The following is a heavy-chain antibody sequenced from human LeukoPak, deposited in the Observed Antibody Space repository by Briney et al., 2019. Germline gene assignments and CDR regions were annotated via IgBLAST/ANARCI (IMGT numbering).Heavy chain of an antibody. CDR1: EFTLSNHW. V-gene: IGHV3-7*04. CDR3: ARGHYGLDH. Sequence: GGSLRLSCAAAEFTLSNHWMTWVRQAPEKGLEWVAYINQDGSEKSYVDPVKGRFTISRDNAKNSLYLQMNSLRVEDTAVYYCARGHYGLDHWGQGTLVTVSS. J-gene: IGHJ4*02. CDR2: INQDGSEK. D-gene: IGHD4-17*01.